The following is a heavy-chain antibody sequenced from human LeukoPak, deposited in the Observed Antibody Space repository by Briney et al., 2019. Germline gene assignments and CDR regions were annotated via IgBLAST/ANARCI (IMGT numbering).Heavy chain of an antibody. CDR1: GGSFCGYY. J-gene: IGHJ6*02. D-gene: IGHD6-13*01. V-gene: IGHV4-34*01. CDR3: ARGRIAAAGTGPYYYYGMDV. Sequence: SETLSLTCAVYGGSFCGYYWSWIRQPPGKGLEWLGEINHSGSTNYNPSLKSRVTISVDTSKNQFSLKLSSVTAADTAVYYCARGRIAAAGTGPYYYYGMDVWGQGTTVTVSS. CDR2: INHSGST.